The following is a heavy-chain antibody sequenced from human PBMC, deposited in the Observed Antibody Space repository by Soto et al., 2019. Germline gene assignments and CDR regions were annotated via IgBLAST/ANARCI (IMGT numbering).Heavy chain of an antibody. Sequence: SVKVSCKASGGTFSSYAISWVRQAPGQGLEWMEGIIPIFGTANYAQKFQGRVTITADESTSTAYMELSSLRSEDTAVYYCARAWEIVVVPASLGGNYYDGMDVWG. CDR3: ARAWEIVVVPASLGGNYYDGMDV. V-gene: IGHV1-69*13. D-gene: IGHD2-2*01. CDR2: IIPIFGTA. J-gene: IGHJ6*02. CDR1: GGTFSSYA.